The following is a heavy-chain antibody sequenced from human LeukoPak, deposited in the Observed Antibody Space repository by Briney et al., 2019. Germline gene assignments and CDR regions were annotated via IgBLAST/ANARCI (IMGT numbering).Heavy chain of an antibody. CDR2: ISWNSGSI. V-gene: IGHV3-9*01. CDR3: AKDYLAVRGVIISGAFDI. J-gene: IGHJ3*02. CDR1: GFTFDDYA. D-gene: IGHD3-10*01. Sequence: GRSLRLSCAASGFTFDDYAMHGVRQAPGKGLEWVSRISWNSGSIGYADSVKGRFTISRDNAKNSLYLQMNSLRAEDTALYYCAKDYLAVRGVIISGAFDIWGQGTMVTVSS.